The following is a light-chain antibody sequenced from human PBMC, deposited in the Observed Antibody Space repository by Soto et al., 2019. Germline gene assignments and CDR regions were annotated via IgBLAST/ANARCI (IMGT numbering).Light chain of an antibody. J-gene: IGKJ1*01. V-gene: IGKV3-15*01. Sequence: EIVMTQSPFTLSVSPVERSTLSCRASQSVSSNLAWYQQKPGQAPSLLIYGAFTRATGIPARFSGTGSGTEFTLTISSLQSEDFALYYCQQYNDWPLTFGQGTKVDIK. CDR1: QSVSSN. CDR3: QQYNDWPLT. CDR2: GAF.